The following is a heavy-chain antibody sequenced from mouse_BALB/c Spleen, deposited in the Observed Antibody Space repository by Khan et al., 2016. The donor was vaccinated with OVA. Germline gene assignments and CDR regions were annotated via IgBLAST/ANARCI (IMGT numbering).Heavy chain of an antibody. J-gene: IGHJ1*01. V-gene: IGHV5-6-4*01. CDR1: GFTFSSYT. CDR3: TRDGNYAHWYFDV. CDR2: ISSGGTYT. Sequence: EVELVESGGGLVKPGGSLKLSCAASGFTFSSYTMSWVRQTPEKRLEWVATISSGGTYTYYPDSVKGRFTISRDNAKSTLYLQRSSLKSEDTAMYYCTRDGNYAHWYFDVWGAGTTVTVSS. D-gene: IGHD2-1*01.